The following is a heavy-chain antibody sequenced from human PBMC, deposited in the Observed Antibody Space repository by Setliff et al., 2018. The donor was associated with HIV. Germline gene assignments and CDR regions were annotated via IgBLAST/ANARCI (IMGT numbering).Heavy chain of an antibody. CDR2: IYTSGGT. CDR1: GGSISGGSYY. J-gene: IGHJ2*01. D-gene: IGHD5-18*01. CDR3: ARGGSYGSSYWYFDL. V-gene: IGHV4-61*02. Sequence: SETLSLTCTVSGGSISGGSYYWGWIRRPAGKGLEWIGRIYTSGGTNYNPSLKSRVTISVDTSKNQFSLKLNSVTAADTAVYYCARGGSYGSSYWYFDLWGRGTLVTVSS.